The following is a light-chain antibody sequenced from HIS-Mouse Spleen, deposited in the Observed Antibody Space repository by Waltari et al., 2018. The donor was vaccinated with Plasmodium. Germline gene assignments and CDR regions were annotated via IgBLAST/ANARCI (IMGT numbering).Light chain of an antibody. CDR1: QDISNY. J-gene: IGKJ2*01. Sequence: DIQMTQSPSSLSASLGDRVTITCQASQDISNYLNWYQQKPGKGPKLLIYDACNLETGVPSRFSGSGSGTDFTFTISSLQPEDIATYYCQQYDNLPYTFGQGTKLEIK. CDR2: DAC. CDR3: QQYDNLPYT. V-gene: IGKV1-33*01.